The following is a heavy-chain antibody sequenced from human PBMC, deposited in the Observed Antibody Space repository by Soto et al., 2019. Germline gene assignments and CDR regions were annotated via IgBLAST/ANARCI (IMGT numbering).Heavy chain of an antibody. CDR3: ARNQRDSACGHFDY. CDR1: GGSISSGGYS. D-gene: IGHD2-15*01. CDR2: IYHSGST. Sequence: SETLSLTCAVSGGSISSGGYSWSWIRQPPGKGLEWIGYIYHSGSTYYNPSLKSRVTISVDRSKNQFSLKLSSVTAADTAVYYCARNQRDSACGHFDYWGQGTLVTVSS. J-gene: IGHJ4*02. V-gene: IGHV4-30-2*01.